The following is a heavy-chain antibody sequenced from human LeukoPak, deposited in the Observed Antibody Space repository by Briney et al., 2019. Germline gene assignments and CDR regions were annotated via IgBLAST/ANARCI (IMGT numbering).Heavy chain of an antibody. J-gene: IGHJ3*02. CDR3: ARGVMTAIFAFDI. V-gene: IGHV4-4*07. CDR1: GDSISDYY. CDR2: IYTNGIN. D-gene: IGHD2-21*02. Sequence: SETLSLTCTVSGDSISDYYWSWIRQPAGKGLELIGRIYTNGINNYNPSLKSRVTTSIDTSKNQLSLRLSSVTAADTAVYYCARGVMTAIFAFDIWGQGTMVTVSS.